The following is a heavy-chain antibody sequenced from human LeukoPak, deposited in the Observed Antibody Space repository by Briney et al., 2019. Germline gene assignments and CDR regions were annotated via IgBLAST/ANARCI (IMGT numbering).Heavy chain of an antibody. CDR3: ARGSAAAGSDKLNWFDP. CDR1: GGSFSGYY. J-gene: IGHJ5*02. V-gene: IGHV4-34*01. CDR2: INHSGST. Sequence: SETLSLTCAVYGGSFSGYYWSWIRQPPGKGLEWIGEINHSGSTNYNPSLKSRVTISVDTSKSQFSLKLSSVTAADTAVYYCARGSAAAGSDKLNWFDPWGQGTLVTVSS. D-gene: IGHD6-13*01.